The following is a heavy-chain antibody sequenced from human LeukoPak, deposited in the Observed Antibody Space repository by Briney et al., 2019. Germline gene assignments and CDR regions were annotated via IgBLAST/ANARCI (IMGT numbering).Heavy chain of an antibody. CDR2: IYYSGTT. J-gene: IGHJ4*02. Sequence: PSETLSLTCTVSGGSISSSNYYWGWIRQPPGKGLEWIGSIYYSGTTYYNPSLKSRVTISVDTSKNQFSLKLSSVTAADTAVYYCARHGGYCSGGGCVIKMYYLDNWGQGTLVTVSS. D-gene: IGHD2-15*01. CDR1: GGSISSSNYY. V-gene: IGHV4-39*01. CDR3: ARHGGYCSGGGCVIKMYYLDN.